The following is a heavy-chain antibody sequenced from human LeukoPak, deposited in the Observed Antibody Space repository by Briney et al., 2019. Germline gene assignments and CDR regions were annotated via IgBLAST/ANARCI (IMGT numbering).Heavy chain of an antibody. Sequence: GGSLRLSCAASGFTVNNNYMSWVRQAPGRGLEWVSVIYNGGYTYYAGSVKGRFTISRDNSKNTLYLQMNSLRAEDTAVYYCASAIGSIWYEFDYWGQGTLVTVSS. V-gene: IGHV3-53*01. CDR2: IYNGGYT. CDR1: GFTVNNNY. J-gene: IGHJ4*02. D-gene: IGHD6-13*01. CDR3: ASAIGSIWYEFDY.